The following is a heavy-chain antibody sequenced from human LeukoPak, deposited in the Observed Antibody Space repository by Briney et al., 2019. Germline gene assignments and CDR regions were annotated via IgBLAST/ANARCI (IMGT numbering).Heavy chain of an antibody. CDR1: GFTFSNYW. V-gene: IGHV3-7*01. Sequence: GGSLGLSCAASGFTFSNYWMNWVRQAPGKGLEWVANIKQDGGEKNYVDTVKGRFTISRDNAKNSLYLQMNSLRAEDTAVYYCVRESQRDIWNGYNFDYWGQGTLVTVSS. D-gene: IGHD3-3*01. J-gene: IGHJ4*02. CDR3: VRESQRDIWNGYNFDY. CDR2: IKQDGGEK.